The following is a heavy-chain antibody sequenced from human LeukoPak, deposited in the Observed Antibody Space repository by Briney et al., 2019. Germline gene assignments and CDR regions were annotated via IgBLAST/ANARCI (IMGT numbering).Heavy chain of an antibody. CDR2: IYYSGTP. V-gene: IGHV4-34*01. J-gene: IGHJ5*02. CDR3: ARQPKSCAPGIFITGKACWFDP. CDR1: GESFSGYY. D-gene: IGHD3-10*01. Sequence: SETLSLTCGVYGESFSGYYWSWIRQPPGKGPGWIGSIYYSGTPYPNPSLKSRVTISVDTSKNQLSLKLSSVTAADTAVYYCARQPKSCAPGIFITGKACWFDPWGQGTLVTVSP.